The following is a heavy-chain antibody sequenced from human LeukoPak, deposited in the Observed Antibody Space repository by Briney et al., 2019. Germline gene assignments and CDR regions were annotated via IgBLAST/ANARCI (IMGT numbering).Heavy chain of an antibody. J-gene: IGHJ6*02. Sequence: KFQGRVTITRDTSASTAYMELSSLRSEDTAVYYCARVTTYYYYGMDVWGQGTTVTVSS. D-gene: IGHD1-14*01. V-gene: IGHV1-3*01. CDR3: ARVTTYYYYGMDV.